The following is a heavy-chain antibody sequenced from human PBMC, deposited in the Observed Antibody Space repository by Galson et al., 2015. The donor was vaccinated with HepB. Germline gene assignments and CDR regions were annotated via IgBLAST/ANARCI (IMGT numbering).Heavy chain of an antibody. CDR3: ARGGYSSSWAGYYYYGMDV. D-gene: IGHD6-13*01. V-gene: IGHV4-30-2*01. CDR1: GGSISSGGYS. Sequence: TLSLTCAVSGGSISSGGYSWSWIRQPPGKGLEWIGYIYHSGSTYYNPSLKSRVTMSVDRSKNQFSLKLSSVTAADTAVYYCARGGYSSSWAGYYYYGMDVWGHGTTVTVSS. CDR2: IYHSGST. J-gene: IGHJ6*02.